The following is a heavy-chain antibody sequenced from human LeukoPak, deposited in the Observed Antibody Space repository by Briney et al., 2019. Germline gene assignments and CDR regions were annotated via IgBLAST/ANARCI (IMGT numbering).Heavy chain of an antibody. CDR1: GFTFSSYA. J-gene: IGHJ4*02. Sequence: GGSLRLSCAASGFTFSSYAMHWVRQAPGKGLEWVAVISYDGSNKYYADSVKGRFTISRDNSKNTLYLQMNSLRPEDTALYYCVKVSGYSYGYFDFWGQGTLVTVSS. V-gene: IGHV3-30*04. CDR2: ISYDGSNK. D-gene: IGHD5-18*01. CDR3: VKVSGYSYGYFDF.